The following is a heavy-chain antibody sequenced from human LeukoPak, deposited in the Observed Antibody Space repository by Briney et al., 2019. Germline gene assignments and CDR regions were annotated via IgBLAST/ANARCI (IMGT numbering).Heavy chain of an antibody. D-gene: IGHD4-17*01. CDR1: GYTLTELS. CDR3: ATLDYGDSPLDY. CDR2: FDPEDGET. J-gene: IGHJ4*02. Sequence: GASVKVSCKVSGYTLTELSMHWVRQAPGKGLEWMGGFDPEDGETIYAQKFQGRVTMTEDTSTDTAYMEVSSLRSEDTAVYYCATLDYGDSPLDYWGQGTLVTVSS. V-gene: IGHV1-24*01.